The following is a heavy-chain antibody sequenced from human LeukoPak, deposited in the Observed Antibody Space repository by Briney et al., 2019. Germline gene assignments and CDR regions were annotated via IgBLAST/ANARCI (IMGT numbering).Heavy chain of an antibody. Sequence: GGSLRLSCAASGFTFSSYSMNWVRQAPGKGLEWVSSISSSSAYIYYADSVKGRFTISRDNGKNSLYLQMNNLRAADTAVFYCARDPGRVTMGYYGMDVWGQGTTVTVSS. CDR1: GFTFSSYS. CDR3: ARDPGRVTMGYYGMDV. D-gene: IGHD4/OR15-4a*01. CDR2: ISSSSAYI. V-gene: IGHV3-21*01. J-gene: IGHJ6*02.